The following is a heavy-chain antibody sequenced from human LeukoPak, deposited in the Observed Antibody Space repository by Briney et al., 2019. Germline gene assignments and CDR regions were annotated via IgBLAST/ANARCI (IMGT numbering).Heavy chain of an antibody. D-gene: IGHD3-16*01. CDR1: GGSISSYY. CDR3: ASLERYAYRVFDY. Sequence: SETLSLTCTVSGGSISSYYWSWIRQPPGKGLEWIGYIYYSGSTNYNPSLKSRVTISVDTSKNQFSLKLSSVTAADTAVYYCASLERYAYRVFDYWGQGTLVTVSS. V-gene: IGHV4-59*01. J-gene: IGHJ4*02. CDR2: IYYSGST.